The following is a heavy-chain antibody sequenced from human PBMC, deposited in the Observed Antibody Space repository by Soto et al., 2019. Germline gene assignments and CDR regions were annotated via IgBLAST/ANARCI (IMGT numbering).Heavy chain of an antibody. D-gene: IGHD6-19*01. J-gene: IGHJ4*02. Sequence: EVQLLGSGGGLVQPGGSLRLSCAASGFTFSSYAMSWVRQAPGKGLEWVSGISGSGVSTHYADSVKGRFTISRDNSKNTLYLQMNSLRAEDTAVYYCATEVGYSSGYDYFDSWGQGTLVTVSS. CDR3: ATEVGYSSGYDYFDS. V-gene: IGHV3-23*01. CDR1: GFTFSSYA. CDR2: ISGSGVST.